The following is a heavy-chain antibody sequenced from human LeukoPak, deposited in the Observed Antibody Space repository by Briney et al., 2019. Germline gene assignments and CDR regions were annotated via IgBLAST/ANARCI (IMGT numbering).Heavy chain of an antibody. CDR2: ISGSGGST. Sequence: GGSLRLSCAASGFTFSSYAMSWVRQAPGKGLEWVSGISGSGGSTHYADSVKDRFAISRDNSKNTLYLQMNSLRAEDTAVYYCAKDQYGGNPQYYFGYWGQGTLVTVSS. J-gene: IGHJ4*02. D-gene: IGHD4-23*01. V-gene: IGHV3-23*01. CDR1: GFTFSSYA. CDR3: AKDQYGGNPQYYFGY.